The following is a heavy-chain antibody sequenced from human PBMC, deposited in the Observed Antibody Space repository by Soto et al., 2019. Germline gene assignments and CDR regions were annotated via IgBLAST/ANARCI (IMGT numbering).Heavy chain of an antibody. CDR2: INTYTGDT. J-gene: IGHJ4*02. V-gene: IGHV1-18*01. Sequence: VQLVQSGAEVKKPGTSVNVSCKASGYTFSNYGINWVRQAPGQGLEWMGWINTYTGDTIFAQKFQGRVTMTTDTTTSTTYTEVKGLTFADTDIYYCAAPTQFVYWGQGTLDTVSS. CDR3: AAPTQFVY. D-gene: IGHD3-10*01. CDR1: GYTFSNYG.